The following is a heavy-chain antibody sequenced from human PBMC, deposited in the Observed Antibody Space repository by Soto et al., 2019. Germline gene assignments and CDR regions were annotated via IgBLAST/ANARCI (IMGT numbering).Heavy chain of an antibody. D-gene: IGHD5-12*01. V-gene: IGHV4-59*08. J-gene: IGHJ4*02. CDR3: AISYSGYDSGLFDY. Sequence: SETLSLTCTVSGDSISSYYWSWIRQPPGKGLEWIGYIYYSGSTNYNPSLKSRVTISVDTSKNQFSLKLSSVTAPDTAVYYCAISYSGYDSGLFDYWGQGTLVTVSS. CDR2: IYYSGST. CDR1: GDSISSYY.